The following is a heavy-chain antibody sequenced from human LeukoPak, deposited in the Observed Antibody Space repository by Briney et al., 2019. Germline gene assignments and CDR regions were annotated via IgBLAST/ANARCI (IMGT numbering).Heavy chain of an antibody. CDR3: ARPTSSGSINS. Sequence: GGSLRLSCAASGFTFNDYDMHWVRQAPGKGLEWVSFITGSGVTTSYADSVKGRFTISKDSAKHSLFLQMGSLRAEDTAVYYCARPTSSGSINSWGQGTLVTVSS. CDR2: ITGSGVTT. CDR1: GFTFNDYD. J-gene: IGHJ4*02. D-gene: IGHD6-19*01. V-gene: IGHV3-48*01.